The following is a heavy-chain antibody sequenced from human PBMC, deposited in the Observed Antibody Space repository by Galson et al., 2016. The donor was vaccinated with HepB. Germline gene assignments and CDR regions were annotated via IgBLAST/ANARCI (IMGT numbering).Heavy chain of an antibody. J-gene: IGHJ6*03. Sequence: EPLSLTCTVSGASISATNYYWGWIRQPPGRGLEWIGSIYHTESTNYNPSLESRVTISVDTAKNHLTLSLNSVTPADTAVYYCATGIVVAGKMYYHYMDVWGKGTSVTVSS. V-gene: IGHV4-39*01. CDR2: IYHTEST. CDR1: GASISATNYY. D-gene: IGHD6-19*01. CDR3: ATGIVVAGKMYYHYMDV.